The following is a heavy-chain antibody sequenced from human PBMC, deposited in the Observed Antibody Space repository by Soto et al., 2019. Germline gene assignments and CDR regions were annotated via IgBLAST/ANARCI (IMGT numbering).Heavy chain of an antibody. Sequence: GASVKVSCKASGYTFTSYGISWARQAPGQGLEWMGWISAYNGNTNYAQKLQGRVTMTTDTSTSTAYMELRSLRSDDTAVYYCARVYYYGSGSPGFDYWGQGTLVTVSS. CDR1: GYTFTSYG. CDR3: ARVYYYGSGSPGFDY. D-gene: IGHD3-10*01. V-gene: IGHV1-18*01. CDR2: ISAYNGNT. J-gene: IGHJ4*02.